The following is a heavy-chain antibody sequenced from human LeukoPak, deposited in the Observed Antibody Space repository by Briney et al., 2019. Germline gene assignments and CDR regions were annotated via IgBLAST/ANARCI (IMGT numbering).Heavy chain of an antibody. CDR3: ARALSHNQTGYSSSWGPYYFDY. D-gene: IGHD6-13*01. V-gene: IGHV1-18*01. CDR1: GYTFTSYG. J-gene: IGHJ4*02. CDR2: ISAYNGNT. Sequence: ASVKVSCKASGYTFTSYGISWVRQAPGQGLEWMGWISAYNGNTNYAQKLQGRVTMTTDTSTSTAYMELRSLRSDDTAVYYCARALSHNQTGYSSSWGPYYFDYWGQGTLVTVSS.